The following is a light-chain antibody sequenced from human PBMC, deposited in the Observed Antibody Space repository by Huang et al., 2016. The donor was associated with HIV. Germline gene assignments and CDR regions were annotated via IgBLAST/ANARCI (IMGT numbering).Light chain of an antibody. CDR1: STISRNL. CDR2: AAS. J-gene: IGKJ1*01. V-gene: IGKV3-20*01. Sequence: IVLRQSPGTLSLSPGGRATLSCWACSTISRNLLAWYQQKPGQAPRLLIYAASTRATGIPDRFSGSASGTDFTLTINRLEPEDFAVYYCQQYSASPWTFGQGTTVEIK. CDR3: QQYSASPWT.